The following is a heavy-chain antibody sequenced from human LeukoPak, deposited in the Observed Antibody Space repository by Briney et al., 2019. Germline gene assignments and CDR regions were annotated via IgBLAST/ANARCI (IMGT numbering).Heavy chain of an antibody. J-gene: IGHJ4*02. D-gene: IGHD3-10*01. CDR3: ARDRPTITMVRGLGEFDY. CDR2: IYYSGST. CDR1: GGSISSSSYY. Sequence: PSETLSLTCTVSGGSISSSSYYWGWIRQPPGKGLEWIGSIYYSGSTYYNPSLKSRVTISVDTSKNQFSLKLSSVTAADTAVYYCARDRPTITMVRGLGEFDYWGQGTLVTVSS. V-gene: IGHV4-39*07.